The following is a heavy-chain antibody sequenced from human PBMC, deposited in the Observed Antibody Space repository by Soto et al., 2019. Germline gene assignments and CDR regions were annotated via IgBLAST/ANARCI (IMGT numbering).Heavy chain of an antibody. J-gene: IGHJ4*02. CDR1: GFTFSSYA. Sequence: QVQLVESGGGVVQPGRSLRLSCAASGFTFSSYAMHWVRQAPGKGLEWVAVISYDGSNKYYADSVKGRFTISKDNSKNTLYLQMISLRAEDTAVYYCARDRITMVRGVKLYYFDYWGQGTLVTVSS. D-gene: IGHD3-10*01. CDR3: ARDRITMVRGVKLYYFDY. V-gene: IGHV3-30-3*01. CDR2: ISYDGSNK.